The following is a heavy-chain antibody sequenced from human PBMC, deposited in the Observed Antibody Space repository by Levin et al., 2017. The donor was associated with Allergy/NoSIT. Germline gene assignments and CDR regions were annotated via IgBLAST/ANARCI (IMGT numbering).Heavy chain of an antibody. CDR2: IDPSDSYT. V-gene: IGHV5-10-1*01. CDR3: ARLQYGTTVTTHLDY. J-gene: IGHJ4*02. D-gene: IGHD4-17*01. CDR1: GYSFTSYW. Sequence: GESLKISCKGSGYSFTSYWISWVRQMPGKGLEWMGRIDPSDSYTNYSPSFQGHVTISADKSISTAYLQWSSLKASDTAMYYCARLQYGTTVTTHLDYWGQGALVTVSS.